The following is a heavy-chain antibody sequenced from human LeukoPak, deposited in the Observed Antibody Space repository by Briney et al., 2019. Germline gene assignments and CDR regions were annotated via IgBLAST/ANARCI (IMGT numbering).Heavy chain of an antibody. J-gene: IGHJ4*02. V-gene: IGHV3-7*04. CDR1: GFTFSGYW. Sequence: GGSLRLSCAASGFTFSGYWMSWVRQAPGKGLEWVANINRGGSEKYYVDSVKGRFTISRDNAKNSLYLQMNSLRAEEAAVYYCARGCGDSIYFDYWGQGTLVTVSS. CDR2: INRGGSEK. D-gene: IGHD4-17*01. CDR3: ARGCGDSIYFDY.